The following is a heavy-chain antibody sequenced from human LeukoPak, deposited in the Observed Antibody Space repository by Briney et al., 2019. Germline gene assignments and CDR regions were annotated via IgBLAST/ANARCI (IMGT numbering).Heavy chain of an antibody. Sequence: PGGSLRLSCAASGFDFSVYSMNWVRQAPGKGLEWISYITSDRNTIYYADSVRGRFTISRDNAKKSVYLELSNLRADDTAMYYCARSTEWSADYWGQGTLVTVSS. J-gene: IGHJ4*02. CDR2: ITSDRNTI. CDR1: GFDFSVYS. V-gene: IGHV3-48*01. CDR3: ARSTEWSADY. D-gene: IGHD3-3*01.